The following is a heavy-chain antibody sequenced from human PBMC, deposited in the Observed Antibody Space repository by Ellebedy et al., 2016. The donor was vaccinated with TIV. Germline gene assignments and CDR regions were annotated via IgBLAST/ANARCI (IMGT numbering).Heavy chain of an antibody. J-gene: IGHJ5*02. Sequence: AASVKVSCKASGYTFTSYGINWVRQAPGQGLEWMGWINAGNGNTKYSQKFQGRVTITRDTSASTAYMELSNLRSEDTAVYYCARLSRVYDSSGYNWFDPWGQGTLVTVSS. CDR2: INAGNGNT. D-gene: IGHD3-22*01. CDR1: GYTFTSYG. V-gene: IGHV1-3*01. CDR3: ARLSRVYDSSGYNWFDP.